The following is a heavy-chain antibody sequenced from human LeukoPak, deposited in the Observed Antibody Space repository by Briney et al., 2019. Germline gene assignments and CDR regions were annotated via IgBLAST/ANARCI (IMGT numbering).Heavy chain of an antibody. V-gene: IGHV4-30-4*01. CDR1: GGSISSGDYY. CDR3: ARDPGVGWLGELSWFDP. CDR2: IYYSGST. Sequence: PSETLSLTCTVSGGSISSGDYYWSWIRQPPGTGLEWIGYIYYSGSTYYNPPLKSRVTISVDTSKNQFSLKLSSVTAAATAVYYCARDPGVGWLGELSWFDPWGQGTLVTVSS. J-gene: IGHJ5*02. D-gene: IGHD3-10*01.